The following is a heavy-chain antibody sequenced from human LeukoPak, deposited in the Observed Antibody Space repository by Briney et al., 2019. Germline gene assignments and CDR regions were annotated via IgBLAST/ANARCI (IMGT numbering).Heavy chain of an antibody. Sequence: PSETLSLTCTVSGGPINNYYWSWIRQPPGKGLEWIGYIYYSGSTNYNPSLKSRATISVDTSKNQFSLKLSSVTAADTAVYYCARVGVGATRIWFDPWGQGTLVTVSS. CDR3: ARVGVGATRIWFDP. V-gene: IGHV4-59*12. CDR1: GGPINNYY. D-gene: IGHD1-26*01. J-gene: IGHJ5*02. CDR2: IYYSGST.